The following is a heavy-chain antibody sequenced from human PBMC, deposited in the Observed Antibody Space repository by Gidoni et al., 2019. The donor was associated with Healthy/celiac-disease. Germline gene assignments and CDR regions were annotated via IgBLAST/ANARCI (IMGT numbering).Heavy chain of an antibody. J-gene: IGHJ3*02. Sequence: QVPLVQSGAEGKKPASSVKVSCKASGGTFSSYAVSGVRQAPGQGLEWMGGIIPIFGTANYAQKFQCRVTITADKSTSTAYMALSSLRSEDTAVYYCASEGEPDAFDIWGQGTMVTVSS. CDR1: GGTFSSYA. CDR3: ASEGEPDAFDI. D-gene: IGHD3-16*01. V-gene: IGHV1-69*06. CDR2: IIPIFGTA.